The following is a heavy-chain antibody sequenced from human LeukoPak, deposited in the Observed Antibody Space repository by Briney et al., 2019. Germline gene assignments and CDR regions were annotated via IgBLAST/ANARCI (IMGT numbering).Heavy chain of an antibody. CDR3: ARERISGWYCDY. V-gene: IGHV1-2*02. CDR2: INPNSGGT. D-gene: IGHD6-19*01. Sequence: ASVTVTCKASGSTFTGYYMHWVRQAPGPGHEWMGWINPNSGGTNYAQKFQGRVTMTRDTSISTAYMEPSRLRSDDTAVYYCARERISGWYCDYWGQGTLVTVSS. CDR1: GSTFTGYY. J-gene: IGHJ4*02.